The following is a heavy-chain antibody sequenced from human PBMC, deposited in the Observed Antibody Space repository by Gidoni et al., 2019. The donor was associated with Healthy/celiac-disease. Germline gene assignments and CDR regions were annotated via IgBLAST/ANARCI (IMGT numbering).Heavy chain of an antibody. V-gene: IGHV3-30-3*01. D-gene: IGHD6-13*01. Sequence: QVQLVESGGGVVKPGSSLRLYCAAPGFPFRSYAMHWVRQAPGKGLEWVAVISYDGSNKYYADAVKGRFTISRDNTKNTLYLQMNSLRAEDTAVYYCATAGYSSSFHEGVDYWGQGTLVTVSS. CDR1: GFPFRSYA. CDR2: ISYDGSNK. J-gene: IGHJ4*02. CDR3: ATAGYSSSFHEGVDY.